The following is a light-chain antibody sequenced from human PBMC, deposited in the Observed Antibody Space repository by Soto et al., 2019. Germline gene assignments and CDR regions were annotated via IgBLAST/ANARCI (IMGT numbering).Light chain of an antibody. CDR1: ESVNNF. Sequence: EIVLTQSPATLSLSPGERATLSCRASESVNNFLAWYQQKPGQAPRLLIYDASNRATGVPARFSGSGSGTDFTLTISTLESEDFAVYYGQHHWNWAYGFGQGTKLEI. J-gene: IGKJ2*03. CDR2: DAS. CDR3: QHHWNWAYG. V-gene: IGKV3-11*01.